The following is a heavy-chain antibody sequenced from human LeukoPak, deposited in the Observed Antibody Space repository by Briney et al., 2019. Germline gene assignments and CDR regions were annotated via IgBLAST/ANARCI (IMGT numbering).Heavy chain of an antibody. CDR3: TRDGSPSQGYSDL. CDR1: GDSVSSNSVT. V-gene: IGHV6-1*01. Sequence: PSQTLSLTCAISGDSVSSNSVTWNWIRQSPSRGLEWLGRTYYRSKWYYDYALSVRSRIIINPDTSRNQFSLQLNSVTPDDTAMYYCTRDGSPSQGYSDLWGRGTQVTVSS. J-gene: IGHJ2*01. D-gene: IGHD5-24*01. CDR2: TYYRSKWYY.